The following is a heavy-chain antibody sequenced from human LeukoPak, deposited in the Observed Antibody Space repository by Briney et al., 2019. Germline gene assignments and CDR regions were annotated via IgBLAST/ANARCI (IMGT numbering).Heavy chain of an antibody. CDR2: IYPGDSDT. CDR1: GYSFTSYW. J-gene: IGHJ4*02. CDR3: ARSSAMTYNGPRDY. Sequence: GESLKISCKGSGYSFTSYWIGWVRQMPGKGLEWIGIIYPGDSDTRYSPSFQGQVAISADKSISTAFLQWSSLQASDTAMYYCARSSAMTYNGPRDYWGQGTLVTVSS. V-gene: IGHV5-51*01. D-gene: IGHD3-10*01.